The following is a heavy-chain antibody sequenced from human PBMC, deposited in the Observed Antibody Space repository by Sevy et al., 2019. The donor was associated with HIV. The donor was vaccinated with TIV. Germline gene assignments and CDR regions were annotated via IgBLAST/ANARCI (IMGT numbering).Heavy chain of an antibody. D-gene: IGHD1-26*01. Sequence: GGSLRLSCTASGFIFGDYGMSWVRQAPGKGLEWIAFFKSKIHGGTTENAASVKGRLTISRDDSKNIAYLQMSNLKTEDTAVYYCTRWSGSQSIFDYWGQGTLVTVSS. CDR2: FKSKIHGGTT. J-gene: IGHJ4*02. CDR3: TRWSGSQSIFDY. V-gene: IGHV3-49*04. CDR1: GFIFGDYG.